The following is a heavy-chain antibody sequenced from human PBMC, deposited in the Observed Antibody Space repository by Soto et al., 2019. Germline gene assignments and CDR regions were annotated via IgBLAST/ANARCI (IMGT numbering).Heavy chain of an antibody. V-gene: IGHV3-74*01. D-gene: IGHD3-22*01. CDR3: ASPDYYDSSGYPDY. J-gene: IGHJ4*02. CDR1: GFTFSSYW. Sequence: EVQLVESGGGLVQPGGSLRLSCAASGFTFSSYWRHWVRQAPGKGRVWVSRINSDGSSTSYADSVQGRFTISRHNAQNPLHLQMNSLRAEDTAVYYCASPDYYDSSGYPDYWGQGTLVTVSS. CDR2: INSDGSST.